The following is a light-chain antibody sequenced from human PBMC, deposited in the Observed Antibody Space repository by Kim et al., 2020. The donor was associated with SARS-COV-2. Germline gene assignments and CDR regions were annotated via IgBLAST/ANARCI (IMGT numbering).Light chain of an antibody. CDR1: RTVSTNY. Sequence: DIVLTQSPGTLSLSPGERATLSCRASRTVSTNYLAWYQQKPGLAPRLLIYGASTRATGIPDRFSGRGSGTDFTLTISRLEPADFAVYYCQQYHDSPRSFGQGTRLEIK. CDR3: QQYHDSPRS. J-gene: IGKJ5*01. CDR2: GAS. V-gene: IGKV3-20*01.